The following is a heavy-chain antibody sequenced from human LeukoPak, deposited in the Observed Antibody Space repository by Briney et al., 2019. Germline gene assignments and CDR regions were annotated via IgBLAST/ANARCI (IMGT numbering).Heavy chain of an antibody. CDR2: IYSGGST. D-gene: IGHD5-24*01. CDR3: ARDRRWLKSDDAFDI. V-gene: IGHV3-53*01. CDR1: GFTFTSYA. J-gene: IGHJ3*02. Sequence: GGSLRLSCAASGFTFTSYAMSRVRQAPGKGLEWVSVIYSGGSTYYADSVKGRFTISRDNSKNTLYLQMNSLRAEDTAVYYCARDRRWLKSDDAFDIWGQGTMVTVSS.